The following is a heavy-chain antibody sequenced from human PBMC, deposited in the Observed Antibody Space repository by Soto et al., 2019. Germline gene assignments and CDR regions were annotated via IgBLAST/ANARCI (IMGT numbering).Heavy chain of an antibody. J-gene: IGHJ4*02. Sequence: GASVKVSCKASGYTFTTYPMHWVRQAPGQKLEWMGWINAGNGNTKYSQKFQGRVTITRDTSASTAYMELSSLRSEDTAVYYCARSLETLANFDYWGQGTLVTVSS. D-gene: IGHD1-1*01. CDR2: INAGNGNT. V-gene: IGHV1-3*01. CDR1: GYTFTTYP. CDR3: ARSLETLANFDY.